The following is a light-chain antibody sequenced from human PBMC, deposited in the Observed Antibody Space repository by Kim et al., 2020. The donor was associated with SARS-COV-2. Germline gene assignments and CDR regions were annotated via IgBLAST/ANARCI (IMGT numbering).Light chain of an antibody. CDR3: ESWDDGLRAWV. J-gene: IGLJ3*02. V-gene: IGLV1-47*01. Sequence: GQRVTISCSGSSSNIETNYVYWYQQPPGTAPKLLIYRNNQRPSGVPDRFSGSKSGTSASLAISGLRSEDEANYYCESWDDGLRAWVFGGGTQLTVL. CDR1: SSNIETNY. CDR2: RNN.